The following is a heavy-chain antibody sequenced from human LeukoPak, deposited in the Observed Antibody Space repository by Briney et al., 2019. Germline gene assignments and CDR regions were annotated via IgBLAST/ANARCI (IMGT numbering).Heavy chain of an antibody. CDR1: LGSHW. Sequence: GGSLRLSCVGALGSHWMSWVRQAPGKGLEWVANIKEDGSQKYYMDSVKGRFTISRDNAKSSLFLQMNNLRVEDTAVYYCTRDQTWDQGTLVTVSS. V-gene: IGHV3-7*01. CDR3: TRDQT. J-gene: IGHJ4*02. CDR2: IKEDGSQK.